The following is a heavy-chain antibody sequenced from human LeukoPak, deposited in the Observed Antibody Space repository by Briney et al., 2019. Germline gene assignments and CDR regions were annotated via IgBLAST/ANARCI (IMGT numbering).Heavy chain of an antibody. CDR1: GFTFSSYG. CDR2: ISYDGSNK. V-gene: IGHV3-30*18. J-gene: IGHJ6*02. CDR3: AKQLYCSSTSCYYYGMDV. Sequence: GGSLRLSCAASGFTFSSYGMHWVRQAPGKGLEWVAFISYDGSNKWYADSVKGRFTISRDNSKNTLYLQMNSLRAEDTAVYYCAKQLYCSSTSCYYYGMDVWGQGTTVTVSS. D-gene: IGHD2-2*01.